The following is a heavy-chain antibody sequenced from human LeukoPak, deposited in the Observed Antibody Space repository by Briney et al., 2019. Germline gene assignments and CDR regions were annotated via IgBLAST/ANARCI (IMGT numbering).Heavy chain of an antibody. Sequence: SETLSLTCAVYGGSFSGYYWSWIRQPPGKGLEWIGEINHSGSTNYNPSLKSRVTISVDTSKNQFSLKLSFVTAADTAVYYCARQERDCSSTSCSIGGAFDYWGQGTLVTVSS. CDR2: INHSGST. CDR1: GGSFSGYY. J-gene: IGHJ4*02. CDR3: ARQERDCSSTSCSIGGAFDY. D-gene: IGHD2-2*01. V-gene: IGHV4-34*01.